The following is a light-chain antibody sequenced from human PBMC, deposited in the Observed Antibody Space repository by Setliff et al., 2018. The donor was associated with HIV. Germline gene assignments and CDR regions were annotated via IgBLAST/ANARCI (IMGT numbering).Light chain of an antibody. V-gene: IGLV2-14*01. CDR2: EVT. CDR1: SSDVSAYKY. CDR3: SSYTSSYTYV. Sequence: QSALTQPASVSGSPGQSITISCTGTSSDVSAYKYVSWYQQHPGKAPKLMIYEVTNRPSGVSNRFSGSKSGNTASLTISGLQAEDEVDYYCSSYTSSYTYVFGTGTKVTVL. J-gene: IGLJ1*01.